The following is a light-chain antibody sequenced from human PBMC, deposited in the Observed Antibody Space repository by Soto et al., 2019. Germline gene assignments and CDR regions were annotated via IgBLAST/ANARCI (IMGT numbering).Light chain of an antibody. V-gene: IGKV1-5*03. CDR2: KAS. Sequence: DIQMTQSPSTLSASVGDRVTITCRASQSISSWLAWYQQKPGKAPKLLIYKASSLESGVPSRFSGSGSGTEFTLTISSLQPDDFATFHCHQYNSYSPWTFGQGTKVEIK. CDR3: HQYNSYSPWT. J-gene: IGKJ1*01. CDR1: QSISSW.